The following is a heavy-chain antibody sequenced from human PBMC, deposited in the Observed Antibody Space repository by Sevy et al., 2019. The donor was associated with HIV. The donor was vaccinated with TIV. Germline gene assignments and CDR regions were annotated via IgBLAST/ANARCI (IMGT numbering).Heavy chain of an antibody. CDR3: AQETVGRFDS. Sequence: GGSLRLSCAASGFTFSAYWMNWVRQAPGKGLGWVANIKSDGSDKHYVDSVEDRFTISRDNAKNSLYLQMNSLRVEDTAVYYCAQETVGRFDSWGQGTLVTVSS. CDR2: IKSDGSDK. CDR1: GFTFSAYW. D-gene: IGHD3-16*01. V-gene: IGHV3-7*01. J-gene: IGHJ4*02.